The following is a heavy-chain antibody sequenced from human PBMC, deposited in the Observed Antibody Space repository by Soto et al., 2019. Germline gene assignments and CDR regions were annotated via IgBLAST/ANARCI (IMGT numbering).Heavy chain of an antibody. V-gene: IGHV3-21*01. J-gene: IGHJ2*01. D-gene: IGHD1-1*01. CDR2: ISSSSSYI. Sequence: EVQLVESGGGLVKPGGSLRLSCAASGFTFSSYGMNWVRQAPGKGLEWVSSISSSSSYIYYADSVEGRFTISRDNAKNSLYLQMFSQRAASVCGFSCAREGGRRGGWYFDLWGRGTLVTVSS. CDR3: AREGGRRGGWYFDL. CDR1: GFTFSSYG.